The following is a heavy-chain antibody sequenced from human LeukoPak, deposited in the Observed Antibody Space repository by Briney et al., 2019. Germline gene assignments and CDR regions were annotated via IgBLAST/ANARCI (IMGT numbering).Heavy chain of an antibody. CDR3: AKATGVSYYQRAGLYFDY. D-gene: IGHD1-26*01. CDR1: GYSFTSHY. V-gene: IGHV1-46*01. Sequence: ASVKVSCKASGYSFTSHYMHWVRQAPGQGLEWLGLINPSGSSTLYAQKFQGRVTMTRDMSTTTDYMELSSLRAEDTAVYYCAKATGVSYYQRAGLYFDYWGQGTLVTVSS. J-gene: IGHJ4*02. CDR2: INPSGSST.